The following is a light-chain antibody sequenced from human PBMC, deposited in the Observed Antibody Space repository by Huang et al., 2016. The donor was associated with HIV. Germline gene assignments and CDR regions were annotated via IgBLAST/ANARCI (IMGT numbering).Light chain of an antibody. J-gene: IGKJ1*01. V-gene: IGKV3-15*01. Sequence: ELVMTQSPATLSVSPGERATLSCRASQSVSSSLAWYQQKPGQAPRLLIYGASTRATGIPARFSGSGSGTEFTLTISSLQSEDFAVYYCQQYNNSPGTFGQGTKVEIK. CDR1: QSVSSS. CDR2: GAS. CDR3: QQYNNSPGT.